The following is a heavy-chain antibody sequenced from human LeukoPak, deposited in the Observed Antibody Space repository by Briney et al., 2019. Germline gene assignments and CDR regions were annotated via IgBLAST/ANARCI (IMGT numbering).Heavy chain of an antibody. J-gene: IGHJ5*02. D-gene: IGHD6-19*01. V-gene: IGHV3-23*01. CDR2: ISGSGGST. Sequence: GGSLRLSCAASGFTFSSYAMSWVRQAPGKGLEWVSAISGSGGSTYYADSVKGRFTISRDNSKNTLYPQMNSLRAEDTAVYYCAKRGMDSSGWYFGPGWFDPWGQGTLVTVSS. CDR3: AKRGMDSSGWYFGPGWFDP. CDR1: GFTFSSYA.